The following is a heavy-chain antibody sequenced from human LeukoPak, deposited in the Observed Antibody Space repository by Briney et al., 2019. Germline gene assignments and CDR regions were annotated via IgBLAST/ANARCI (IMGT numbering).Heavy chain of an antibody. Sequence: GGSLRLSCAAPGFTFSSYGMHWVRQAPGKGLEWVAVISYDGSNKYYADSVEGRFTISRDNSKNTLYLQMNSLRAEDTAVYYCARERYSSSWGIFDYWGQGTLVTVSS. CDR3: ARERYSSSWGIFDY. D-gene: IGHD6-13*01. V-gene: IGHV3-30*03. J-gene: IGHJ4*02. CDR2: ISYDGSNK. CDR1: GFTFSSYG.